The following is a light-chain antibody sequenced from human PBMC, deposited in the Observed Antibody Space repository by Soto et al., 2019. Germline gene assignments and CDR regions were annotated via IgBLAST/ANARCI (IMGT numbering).Light chain of an antibody. CDR2: GAS. CDR1: QSVSSN. CDR3: QQYNNWPPIT. V-gene: IGKV3-15*01. Sequence: EIVLTQSPATLSLSPGERATLSCRASQSVSSNLAWDQQKPGQAPTLLXYGASTRATGIPARFSGSGSGTEFTLTISNLQSEDFAVYYCQQYNNWPPITVGQGTRLEIK. J-gene: IGKJ5*01.